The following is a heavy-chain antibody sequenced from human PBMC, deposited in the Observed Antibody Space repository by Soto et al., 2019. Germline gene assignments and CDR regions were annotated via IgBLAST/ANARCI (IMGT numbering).Heavy chain of an antibody. J-gene: IGHJ5*01. V-gene: IGHV4-59*01. CDR3: ARDFYDSVGYTWFDS. CDR1: GDTRTSYY. D-gene: IGHD3-22*01. CDR2: IHNSGTS. Sequence: SETLSFTCTVSGDTRTSYYWVWIPQSSGKGLEWIGHIHNSGTSTHNPSLNGRVTISIDMSKKQFSLKLTSLTSADTAVYYCARDFYDSVGYTWFDSWSQGTLVTVSS.